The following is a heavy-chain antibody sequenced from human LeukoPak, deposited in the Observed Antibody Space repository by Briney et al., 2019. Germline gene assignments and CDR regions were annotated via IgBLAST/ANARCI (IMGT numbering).Heavy chain of an antibody. J-gene: IGHJ4*02. CDR2: INHSGST. D-gene: IGHD2-2*01. Sequence: SETLSLTCAVYGGSFSGYYWSWIRQPPGKGLEWIGEINHSGSTNYNPSLKSRVTISVDTSKNQFSLKLSSVTAADTAVYYCARVPESYCGSTSCSYIFDYWGQGTLVTVSS. V-gene: IGHV4-34*01. CDR1: GGSFSGYY. CDR3: ARVPESYCGSTSCSYIFDY.